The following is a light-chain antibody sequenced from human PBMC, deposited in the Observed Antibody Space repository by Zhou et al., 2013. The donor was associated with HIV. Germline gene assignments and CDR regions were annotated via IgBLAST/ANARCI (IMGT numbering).Light chain of an antibody. CDR3: QQSYSDALT. Sequence: DIQMTQSPSSLSASVGDRVTLTCRTSQSINIYLNWYQHKPGKAPKLLIYGSSSLQSGVPSRFSGSGSGTEFSLSISSLQPEDSATYYCQQSYSDALTFGQGTRLDI. CDR2: GSS. J-gene: IGKJ5*01. CDR1: QSINIY. V-gene: IGKV1-39*01.